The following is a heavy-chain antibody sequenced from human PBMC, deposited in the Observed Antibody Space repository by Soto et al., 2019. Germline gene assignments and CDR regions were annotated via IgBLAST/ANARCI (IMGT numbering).Heavy chain of an antibody. D-gene: IGHD6-19*01. J-gene: IGHJ6*02. CDR1: GGTFSSYA. Sequence: EASVKVSCKASGGTFSSYAISWVRQAPGQGLEWMGGIIPIFGTANYAQKFXXRVTITADKSTSTAYMELSSLRSEDTAVYYCARSIKWLGPLDYYYYGMDVWGQGTTVTVSS. CDR2: IIPIFGTA. V-gene: IGHV1-69*06. CDR3: ARSIKWLGPLDYYYYGMDV.